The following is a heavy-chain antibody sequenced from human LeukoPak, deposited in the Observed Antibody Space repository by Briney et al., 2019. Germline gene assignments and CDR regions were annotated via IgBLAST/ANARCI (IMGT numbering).Heavy chain of an antibody. J-gene: IGHJ4*02. V-gene: IGHV4-34*01. D-gene: IGHD6-19*01. Sequence: PSETLSLTCAVYGGSFSGYYWSWIRQPPGKGLEWIGEINHSGSTNYNPSLKGRVTISVDTSKNQFSLKLSSVTAADTAVYYCARGPKTGYSSGYLDYWGQGTLVTVSS. CDR2: INHSGST. CDR3: ARGPKTGYSSGYLDY. CDR1: GGSFSGYY.